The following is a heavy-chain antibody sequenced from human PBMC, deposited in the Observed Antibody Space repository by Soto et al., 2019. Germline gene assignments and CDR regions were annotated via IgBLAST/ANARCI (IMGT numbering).Heavy chain of an antibody. Sequence: GGSLRLSCAASGFTFSSYWMSWVRQAPGKGLEWVANIKQDGSEKYYVDSVKGRFTISRDNAKNSLYLQMSSLRAEDTAVYYCARDLGLLQSLFDYWGQGTLVTVSS. D-gene: IGHD1-1*01. CDR1: GFTFSSYW. V-gene: IGHV3-7*03. J-gene: IGHJ4*02. CDR2: IKQDGSEK. CDR3: ARDLGLLQSLFDY.